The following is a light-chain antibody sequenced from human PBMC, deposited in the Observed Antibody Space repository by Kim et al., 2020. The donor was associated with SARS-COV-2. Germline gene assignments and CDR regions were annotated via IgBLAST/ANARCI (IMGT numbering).Light chain of an antibody. CDR3: QQYNTWPLT. CDR1: QSVNSN. V-gene: IGKV3D-15*01. CDR2: GAS. J-gene: IGKJ4*01. Sequence: EIVLTQSPATLSVSPGERATLSCRAGQSVNSNLAWYQQKPGQAPRLLIYGASTRATDIPARFSGSGSGTEFALTISSLQSEDFAVYYCQQYNTWPLTFGGGTKVDIK.